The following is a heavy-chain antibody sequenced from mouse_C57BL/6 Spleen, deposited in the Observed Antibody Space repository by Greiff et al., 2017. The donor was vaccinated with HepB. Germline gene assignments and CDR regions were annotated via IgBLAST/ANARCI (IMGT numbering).Heavy chain of an antibody. CDR1: GYTFTSYW. V-gene: IGHV1-53*01. CDR3: ARFGLGDWYFDV. D-gene: IGHD4-1*01. Sequence: VQLQQSGTELVKPGASVKLSCKASGYTFTSYWMHWVKQRPGQGLEWIGNINPSNGGTNYNEKFKSKATLTVDKSSSTAYMQLSSLTSEDSAVYYWARFGLGDWYFDVWGTGTTVTVSS. CDR2: INPSNGGT. J-gene: IGHJ1*03.